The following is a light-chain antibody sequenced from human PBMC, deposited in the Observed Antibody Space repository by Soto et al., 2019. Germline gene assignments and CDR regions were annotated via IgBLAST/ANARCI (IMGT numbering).Light chain of an antibody. V-gene: IGKV3-20*01. Sequence: EIVLTQSPGTLSLSPGERATLSCRASQGVSSSYLAWYQQKPGQGPRVLIYGASGRATGIPDRFRGSGSGTDFTLTISRQQPEDFAVYYCQQYAGSPKTFGQGTKLEI. J-gene: IGKJ1*01. CDR1: QGVSSSY. CDR2: GAS. CDR3: QQYAGSPKT.